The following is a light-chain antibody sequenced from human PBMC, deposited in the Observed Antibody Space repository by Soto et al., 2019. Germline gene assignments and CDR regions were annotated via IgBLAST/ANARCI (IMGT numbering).Light chain of an antibody. CDR3: QQYNSFPWT. Sequence: VGDTVTISCRASQSFSSWLAWYQQKPGKAPKLLIYKASSLQSGVPSRFSGSGSGTEFTLTISSLQPDDFATYYCQQYNSFPWTFGQGTKVDIK. CDR1: QSFSSW. J-gene: IGKJ1*01. V-gene: IGKV1-5*03. CDR2: KAS.